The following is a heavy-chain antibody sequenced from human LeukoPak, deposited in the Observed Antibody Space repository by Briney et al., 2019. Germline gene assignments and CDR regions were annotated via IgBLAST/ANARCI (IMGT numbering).Heavy chain of an antibody. CDR2: MNPNSGNT. CDR3: ARQRGTIVVVTATSGFDP. Sequence: GASVKVSCKASGYTFTSYDINWVRQATRQGLEWMGWMNPNSGNTGYAQKFQGRVTITRNTSINTAYMELSNLRSEDTAVYYCARQRGTIVVVTATSGFDPWGQGTLVTVSS. J-gene: IGHJ5*02. D-gene: IGHD2-21*02. CDR1: GYTFTSYD. V-gene: IGHV1-8*03.